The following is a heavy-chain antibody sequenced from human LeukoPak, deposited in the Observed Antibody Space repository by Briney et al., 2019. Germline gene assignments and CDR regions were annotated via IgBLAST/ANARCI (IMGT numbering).Heavy chain of an antibody. D-gene: IGHD6-13*01. V-gene: IGHV5-51*01. CDR3: ARFIAAAGNIIDP. CDR1: GYSFTSYW. CDR2: IYPGDSDT. J-gene: IGHJ5*02. Sequence: GESLKISCKGSGYSFTSYWIGWVRQMPGKGLERMGIIYPGDSDTRYSPSFQGQVTISADKSISTAYLQWSSLKASDTAMYYCARFIAAAGNIIDPWGQGTLVTVSS.